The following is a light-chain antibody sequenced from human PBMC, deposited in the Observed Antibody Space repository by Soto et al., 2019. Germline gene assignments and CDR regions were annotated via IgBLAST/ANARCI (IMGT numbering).Light chain of an antibody. V-gene: IGKV1-5*01. CDR2: AAA. CDR1: QSISSW. Sequence: DIQITQSPSTLSASVGDRSTITCRASQSISSWLAWYQQKTGKAPKPLIYAAATLQSGVPSRFSGSRSGTDFTLTISSLQPEDFATYYCQQHNTYSPRNPFGQGTKVDIK. J-gene: IGKJ1*01. CDR3: QQHNTYSPRNP.